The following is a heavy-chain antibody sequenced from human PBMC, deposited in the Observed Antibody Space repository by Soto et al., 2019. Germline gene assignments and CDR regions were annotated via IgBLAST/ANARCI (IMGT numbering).Heavy chain of an antibody. CDR1: GFTFSSYA. V-gene: IGHV3-23*01. CDR2: ISGSGGST. D-gene: IGHD3-16*01. CDR3: AKCPWPRWGELPDNAFDI. Sequence: PGGSLRLSCAASGFTFSSYAMSWFRQAPGNGLEWVSAISGSGGSTYYADSVKGRFTISRDNSKNTLYLQMNSLRAEDTAVYYCAKCPWPRWGELPDNAFDIWGQGTMVTVSS. J-gene: IGHJ3*02.